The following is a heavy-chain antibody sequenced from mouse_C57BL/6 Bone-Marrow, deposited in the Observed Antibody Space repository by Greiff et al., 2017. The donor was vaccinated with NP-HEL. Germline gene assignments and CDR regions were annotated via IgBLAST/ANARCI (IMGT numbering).Heavy chain of an antibody. D-gene: IGHD4-1*01. CDR1: GSTFSGNA. V-gene: IGHV5-9-1*02. J-gene: IGHJ2*01. CDR2: ISSGGDYI. Sequence: EVQGGESGEGLVKPGGSLKLSCAASGSTFSGNAMSWVRQTPEKRREWVAYISSGGDYIYYADTVKGRFTIYRENARNTLYLKMSSLKSEDTAMYYCTREGRTGTWDFDYWGQGTTLTVSS. CDR3: TREGRTGTWDFDY.